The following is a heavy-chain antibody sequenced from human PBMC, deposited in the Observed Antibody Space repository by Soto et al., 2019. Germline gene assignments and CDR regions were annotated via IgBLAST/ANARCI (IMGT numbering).Heavy chain of an antibody. CDR3: ARALITMIVVAGFDP. CDR2: IYHSGST. D-gene: IGHD3-22*01. Sequence: SETLSLTCAVSGGSISSSNWWSWVRQPPGKGLEWIGEIYHSGSTNYNPSPKSRVTISVDKSKNQFSLKLSSVTAADTAVYYCARALITMIVVAGFDPWGQGTLVTVSS. V-gene: IGHV4-4*02. J-gene: IGHJ5*02. CDR1: GGSISSSNW.